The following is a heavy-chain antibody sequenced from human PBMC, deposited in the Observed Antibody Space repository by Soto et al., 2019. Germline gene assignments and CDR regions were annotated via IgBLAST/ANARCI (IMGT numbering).Heavy chain of an antibody. V-gene: IGHV3-74*01. D-gene: IGHD3-9*01. CDR2: INSDGSST. CDR1: GFTFSSYW. Sequence: PGGSLRLSCAASGFTFSSYWMHWVRQAPGKGLVWVSRINSDGSSTSYADSVKGRFTISRDNAKNSLYLQMNSLRAEDTAVYYCARDGDLRYFDWLPVFDYWGQGTLVTVSS. CDR3: ARDGDLRYFDWLPVFDY. J-gene: IGHJ4*02.